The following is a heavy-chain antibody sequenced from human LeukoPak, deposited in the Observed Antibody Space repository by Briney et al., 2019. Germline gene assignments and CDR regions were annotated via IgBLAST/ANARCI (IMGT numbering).Heavy chain of an antibody. Sequence: SETLSLTCTVSGGSISSSSYYWGWIRQPPGKGLEWIGSIYHSGSTYYNPSLKSRVTISVDTSKNQFSLKLSSVTAADTAVYYCARTRVRRDSSGYYIDYWGQGTLVTVSS. J-gene: IGHJ4*02. CDR1: GGSISSSSYY. V-gene: IGHV4-39*01. D-gene: IGHD3-22*01. CDR3: ARTRVRRDSSGYYIDY. CDR2: IYHSGST.